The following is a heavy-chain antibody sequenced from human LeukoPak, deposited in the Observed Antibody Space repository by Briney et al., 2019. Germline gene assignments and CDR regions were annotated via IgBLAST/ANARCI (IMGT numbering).Heavy chain of an antibody. CDR3: ATDGVTIFGVGTLGY. CDR1: GYTLTELS. Sequence: ASVKVSCKVSGYTLTELSMHWVRQAPGKGGERMGGFDPEDGETIYAQKFQGRVTITEDTSTDTAYMELSSLRSEDTAVYYCATDGVTIFGVGTLGYWGQGTLVTVSS. D-gene: IGHD3-3*01. CDR2: FDPEDGET. V-gene: IGHV1-24*01. J-gene: IGHJ4*02.